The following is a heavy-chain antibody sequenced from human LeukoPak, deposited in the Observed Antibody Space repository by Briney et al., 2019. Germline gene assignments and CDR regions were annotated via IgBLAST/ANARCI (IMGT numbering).Heavy chain of an antibody. CDR3: AKDHGMTIFGVVIDLH. D-gene: IGHD3-3*01. CDR1: GFTFSSYE. CDR2: ISGRGDST. Sequence: GGSLRLSCAASGFTFSSYEMNWVRQPPRTGLEWVSAISGRGDSTYYADSVTGRFIISRDNSTNTQYLQMSSLRAEDTAVYYCAKDHGMTIFGVVIDLHWGQGTLVTVSS. J-gene: IGHJ4*02. V-gene: IGHV3-23*01.